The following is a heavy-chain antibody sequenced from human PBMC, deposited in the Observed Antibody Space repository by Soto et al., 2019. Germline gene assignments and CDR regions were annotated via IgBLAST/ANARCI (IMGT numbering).Heavy chain of an antibody. Sequence: QVQLQQWGAGLLKPSETLSLTCAVYGGSFSGYYWSWIRQPPGKGLEWIGEINHSGRANYNPSLKSRVTISVDTSKNQFSLKLSSVTAADTAVYYCAIGPSRIRYCSGGSCYSEYPWFDPWGQGTLVTVSS. CDR3: AIGPSRIRYCSGGSCYSEYPWFDP. D-gene: IGHD2-15*01. J-gene: IGHJ5*02. V-gene: IGHV4-34*01. CDR1: GGSFSGYY. CDR2: INHSGRA.